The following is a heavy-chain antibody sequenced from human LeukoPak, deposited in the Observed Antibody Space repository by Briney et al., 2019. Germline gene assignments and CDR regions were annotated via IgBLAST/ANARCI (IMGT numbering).Heavy chain of an antibody. D-gene: IGHD6-19*01. V-gene: IGHV4-59*13. CDR1: GGFITNYL. Sequence: SETLSLTCTVSGGFITNYLCSVIRQPAGKRQGRLGYITCSDNMNSDNTNYSPSFKSRVTMSLDTSKNHFSLNLTPVTPADSAVYYCARGRAGIDRWGQGTLVTVSS. CDR3: ARGRAGIDR. CDR2: ITCSDNMNSDNT. J-gene: IGHJ5*02.